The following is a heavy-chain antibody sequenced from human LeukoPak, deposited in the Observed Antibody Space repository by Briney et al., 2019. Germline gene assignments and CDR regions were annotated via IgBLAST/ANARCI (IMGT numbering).Heavy chain of an antibody. V-gene: IGHV4-4*07. CDR2: IYTSGST. Sequence: PSETLSLTCTVSGGSISSYYWSWLRQPAGKGLEWIGRIYTSGSTNCNPSLKSRVTMSVDTSKNQFSLKLSSVTAADTAVYYCAGDYYGSGSFDYWGQGTLVTVSS. CDR1: GGSISSYY. D-gene: IGHD3-10*01. CDR3: AGDYYGSGSFDY. J-gene: IGHJ4*02.